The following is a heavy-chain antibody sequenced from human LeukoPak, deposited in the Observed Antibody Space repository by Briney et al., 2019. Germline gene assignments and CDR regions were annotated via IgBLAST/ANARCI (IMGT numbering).Heavy chain of an antibody. CDR1: GFTFSSYA. CDR3: ASSRAVVQGVTSPFDY. J-gene: IGHJ4*02. D-gene: IGHD3-10*01. V-gene: IGHV3-23*01. Sequence: GGSLRLSCAASGFTFSSYAMSWVRQAPGKGLEWESAISGSGGRTYYADSVKGRFTISRDNSKNTLYLQMNSLRAEDTAVYYCASSRAVVQGVTSPFDYWGQGTLVTVSS. CDR2: ISGSGGRT.